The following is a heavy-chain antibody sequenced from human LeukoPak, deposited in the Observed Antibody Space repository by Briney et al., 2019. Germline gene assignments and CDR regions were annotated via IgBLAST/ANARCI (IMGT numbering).Heavy chain of an antibody. Sequence: ASVKVSCKVSGYTLTELSMHWVRQAPGKGLEWMGGFDPEDGGTIYAQKFQGRVTMTEDTSTDTAYMELSSLRSEDTAVYYCATVPRYSSGWYSHIPSYYFDYWGQGTLVTVSS. V-gene: IGHV1-24*01. J-gene: IGHJ4*02. D-gene: IGHD6-19*01. CDR1: GYTLTELS. CDR3: ATVPRYSSGWYSHIPSYYFDY. CDR2: FDPEDGGT.